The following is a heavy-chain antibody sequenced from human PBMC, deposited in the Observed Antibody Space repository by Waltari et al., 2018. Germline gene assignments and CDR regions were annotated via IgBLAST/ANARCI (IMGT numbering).Heavy chain of an antibody. D-gene: IGHD2-15*01. CDR1: GDSISNNFF. CDR3: ASDRGRGLYLDS. V-gene: IGHV4-4*02. Sequence: QVQLQESGPGLVKPLGTLSLTCTVSGDSISNNFFWSWVRQSPGKGLEWIGQVHQSGRSNYNPSLESRVTVSMDTSKNQFSLRVTSVTAADTAIYYCASDRGRGLYLDSWGQGTLVTVSP. CDR2: VHQSGRS. J-gene: IGHJ4*02.